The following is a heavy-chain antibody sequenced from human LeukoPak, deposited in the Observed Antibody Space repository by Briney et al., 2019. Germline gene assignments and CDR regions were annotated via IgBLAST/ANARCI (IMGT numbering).Heavy chain of an antibody. CDR2: INPSGGTT. D-gene: IGHD6-25*01. CDR3: GKDRGYVKEIDY. Sequence: ASVKVSCKASGYSFTSYYMHWVRQAPGQGLEWMGMINPSGGTTSYAQKFQDRVTVTSDTSTRTVYMELSSLRSDDTAVFYCGKDRGYVKEIDYWGQGTLVTVSS. CDR1: GYSFTSYY. J-gene: IGHJ4*02. V-gene: IGHV1-46*01.